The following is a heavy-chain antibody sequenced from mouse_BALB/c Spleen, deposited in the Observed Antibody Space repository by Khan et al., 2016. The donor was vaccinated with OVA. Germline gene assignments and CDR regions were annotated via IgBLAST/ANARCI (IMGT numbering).Heavy chain of an antibody. CDR1: GYTFTSYW. CDR3: ARSGGKEYFDV. D-gene: IGHD1-1*02. V-gene: IGHV1S41*01. Sequence: DLVKPGASVKLSCKASGYTFTSYWINWIKQRPGQGLEWIGRIAPGSGSTYYNEMFKGKATLTVDTSSSTAYMQLSSLSSEDSAVYFCARSGGKEYFDVWGAGTTVTVSS. CDR2: IAPGSGST. J-gene: IGHJ1*01.